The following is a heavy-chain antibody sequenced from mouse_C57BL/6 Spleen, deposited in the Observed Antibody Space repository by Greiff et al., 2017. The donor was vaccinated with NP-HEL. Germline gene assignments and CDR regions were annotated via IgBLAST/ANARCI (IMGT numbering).Heavy chain of an antibody. Sequence: QVQLQQPGAELVRPGSSVKLSCKASGYTFTSYWMHWVKQRPIQGLEWIGNIDPTDSDTHYNQKFKDKATLTVDKSSSTAYMQLSSLTSEDSAVYYCARSLTRGYFDYWGQGTTLTVSS. V-gene: IGHV1-52*01. CDR3: ARSLTRGYFDY. CDR1: GYTFTSYW. CDR2: IDPTDSDT. J-gene: IGHJ2*01. D-gene: IGHD1-3*01.